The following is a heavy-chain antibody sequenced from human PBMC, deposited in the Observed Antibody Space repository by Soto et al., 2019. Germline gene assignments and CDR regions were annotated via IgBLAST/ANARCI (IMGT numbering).Heavy chain of an antibody. V-gene: IGHV3-7*01. CDR3: ARDPTLRLYDILTGYYTGAYYYGMDV. Sequence: GGSLRLSCAASGCTFSSYWMSWVRQAPGKGLEWVANIKQDGSEKYYADSVKGRFTISRDNAKNSLYLQMNSLRAEDTAVYYCARDPTLRLYDILTGYYTGAYYYGMDVWGQGTTVTVSS. D-gene: IGHD3-9*01. CDR1: GCTFSSYW. CDR2: IKQDGSEK. J-gene: IGHJ6*02.